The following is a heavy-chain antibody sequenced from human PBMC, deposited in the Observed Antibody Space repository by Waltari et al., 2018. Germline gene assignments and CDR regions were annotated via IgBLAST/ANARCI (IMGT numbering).Heavy chain of an antibody. D-gene: IGHD5-18*01. CDR3: ARQGSYGSFDY. V-gene: IGHV4-38-2*01. Sequence: QVQLQESGPGLVKPSETLSLTCAVSGYSISSGYYWGWIRQPPGKGLEWIGSIDHSGGTYYNPALRSRVTRSVDTSKNQFSLKLGSVTAADTAVYYCARQGSYGSFDYWGQGTLVTVSS. CDR1: GYSISSGYY. CDR2: IDHSGGT. J-gene: IGHJ4*02.